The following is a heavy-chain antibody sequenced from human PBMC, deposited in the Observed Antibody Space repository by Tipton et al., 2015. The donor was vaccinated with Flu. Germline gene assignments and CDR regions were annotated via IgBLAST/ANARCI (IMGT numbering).Heavy chain of an antibody. CDR1: GYSISSGYH. D-gene: IGHD4-17*01. Sequence: TLSLTCAVSGYSISSGYHWGWIRQPPGKGLEWIGNIYHSGVTFYSPSLRSRVTISVDTSKNQFSLNLRSVTAADTAVYYCARRGPTVSTSSGWYLEVWGRGTRVTVSS. CDR2: IYHSGVT. CDR3: ARRGPTVSTSSGWYLEV. J-gene: IGHJ2*01. V-gene: IGHV4-38-2*01.